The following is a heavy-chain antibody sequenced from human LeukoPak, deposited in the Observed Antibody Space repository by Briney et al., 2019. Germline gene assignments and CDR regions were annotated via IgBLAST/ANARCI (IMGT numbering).Heavy chain of an antibody. J-gene: IGHJ3*02. CDR3: ARAPIVGATLGAFDI. D-gene: IGHD1-26*01. V-gene: IGHV4-59*01. CDR2: IYYSGST. Sequence: SETLSLTCTVSGGSISSYYWNWIRQPPGKGLEWIGYIYYSGSTNYNPSLKSRVTISVDTSKNQFSLKLSSVTAADTAVYYCARAPIVGATLGAFDIWGQGTMVTVSS. CDR1: GGSISSYY.